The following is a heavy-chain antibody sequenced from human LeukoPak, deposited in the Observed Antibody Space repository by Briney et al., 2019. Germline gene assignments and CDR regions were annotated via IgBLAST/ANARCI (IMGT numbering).Heavy chain of an antibody. CDR1: GFTFDDYG. CDR3: ARRRKKGGDYCYMDV. Sequence: GGSLRLSCAASGFTFDDYGMSWVRQAPGKGLEWVSGINWNGGSTGYADSVKGRFTISRDNAKNSLYLQMNSLRAEDTALYYCARRRKKGGDYCYMDVWGKGTTATVSS. CDR2: INWNGGST. J-gene: IGHJ6*03. V-gene: IGHV3-20*04. D-gene: IGHD3-16*01.